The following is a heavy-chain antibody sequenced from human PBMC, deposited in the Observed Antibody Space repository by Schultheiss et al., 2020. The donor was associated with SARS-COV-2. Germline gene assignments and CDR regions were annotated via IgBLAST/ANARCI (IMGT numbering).Heavy chain of an antibody. CDR3: ARRDSSGWYGGVDY. V-gene: IGHV4-38-2*02. CDR2: IYHSGST. D-gene: IGHD6-19*01. J-gene: IGHJ4*02. Sequence: SQTLSLTCTVSGYSISSGYYWGWIRQPPGKGLEWIGSIYHSGSTYYNPSLKSRVTISVDTSKNQFSLKLSSVTAADTAVYYCARRDSSGWYGGVDYWGQGTLVTVSS. CDR1: GYSISSGYY.